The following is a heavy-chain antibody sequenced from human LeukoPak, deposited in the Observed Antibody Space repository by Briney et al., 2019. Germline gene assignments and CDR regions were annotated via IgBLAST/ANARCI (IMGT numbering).Heavy chain of an antibody. V-gene: IGHV1-69*01. Sequence: SVRVSCRSFGFDFKTYAVSWVRQAPGQGLEWMAGIIRLVGATDYAEKFKGRVVITPDDVTNTDYLELSRLTSEDTAVYFCLRYASYSRGEWGKANLNYWGQGTLVSV. CDR1: GFDFKTYA. CDR3: LRYASYSRGEWGKANLNY. D-gene: IGHD3-10*01. CDR2: IIRLVGAT. J-gene: IGHJ4*02.